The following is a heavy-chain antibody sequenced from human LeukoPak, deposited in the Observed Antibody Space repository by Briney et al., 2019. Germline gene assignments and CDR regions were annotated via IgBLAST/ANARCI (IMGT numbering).Heavy chain of an antibody. CDR3: ARDRGVRQIVSSVTTIYLGWFDP. CDR1: GGSISSYH. J-gene: IGHJ5*02. CDR2: IHTSGST. V-gene: IGHV4-4*07. D-gene: IGHD5-12*01. Sequence: SETLSLTCTVSGGSISSYHWSWIRQPAGKGLEWIGRIHTSGSTKYSPSLKSRVTISEDKSKNQFSLKLSAVTAADTAVYYCARDRGVRQIVSSVTTIYLGWFDPWGQGTLVTVS.